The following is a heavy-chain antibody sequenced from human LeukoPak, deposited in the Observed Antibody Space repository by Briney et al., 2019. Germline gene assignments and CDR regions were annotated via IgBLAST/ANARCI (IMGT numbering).Heavy chain of an antibody. J-gene: IGHJ4*02. D-gene: IGHD3-22*01. V-gene: IGHV4-34*01. Sequence: PSETLSLTCAVYGGSFSGYYWSWIRQPPGKGLEWIGEINHSGSTNYHPSLKSRVTISVDTSKNQFSLKLSSVTAADTAVYYCARTSAYYYDSSGYYWGYYFDYWGQGTLVTVSS. CDR1: GGSFSGYY. CDR3: ARTSAYYYDSSGYYWGYYFDY. CDR2: INHSGST.